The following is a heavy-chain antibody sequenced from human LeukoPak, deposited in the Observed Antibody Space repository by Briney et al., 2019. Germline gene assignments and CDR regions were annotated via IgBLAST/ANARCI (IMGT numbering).Heavy chain of an antibody. CDR3: ARDSAGHFDY. D-gene: IGHD6-19*01. V-gene: IGHV3-53*01. CDR1: GFTVSSNY. J-gene: IGHJ4*02. CDR2: IYSGGST. Sequence: TGGSLRLSCAASGFTVSSNYMSWVRQAPGKGLEWVSVIYSGGSTYYADSVKGRFTISRDNSKNTLYLQMNSLRAEDTAAYYCARDSAGHFDYWGQGTLVTVSS.